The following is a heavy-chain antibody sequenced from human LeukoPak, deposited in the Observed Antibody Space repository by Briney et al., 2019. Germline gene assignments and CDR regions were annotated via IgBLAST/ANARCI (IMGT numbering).Heavy chain of an antibody. CDR1: GGSISSGGYY. D-gene: IGHD2-15*01. Sequence: SETLSLTCTVSGGSISSGGYYWSWIRQHPGKGLEWIGRIYTSGSTNYNPSLKSRVTISVDKSKNQFSLKLSSVTAADTAVYYCARALRYCSGGSCYSGYYYYYYMDVWGKGTTVTVSS. V-gene: IGHV4-61*02. J-gene: IGHJ6*03. CDR3: ARALRYCSGGSCYSGYYYYYYMDV. CDR2: IYTSGST.